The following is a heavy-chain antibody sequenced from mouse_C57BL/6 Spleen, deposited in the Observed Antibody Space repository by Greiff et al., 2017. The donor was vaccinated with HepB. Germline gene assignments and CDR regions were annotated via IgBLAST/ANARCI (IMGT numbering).Heavy chain of an antibody. D-gene: IGHD3-1*01. CDR3: AREGYDYAMDY. V-gene: IGHV1-7*01. CDR1: GYTFTSYW. J-gene: IGHJ4*01. Sequence: VQLQQSGAELAKPGASVKLSCKASGYTFTSYWMHWVKQRPGQGLEWIGYINPSSGYTKYNQKFKDKDTLTADKSSSTAYMQLSSLTYEDSAVYYCAREGYDYAMDYWGQGTSVTVSS. CDR2: INPSSGYT.